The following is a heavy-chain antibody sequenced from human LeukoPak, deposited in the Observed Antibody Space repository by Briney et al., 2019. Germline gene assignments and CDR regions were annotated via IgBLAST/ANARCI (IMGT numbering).Heavy chain of an antibody. J-gene: IGHJ4*02. CDR2: ISVAGATT. Sequence: GGSLRLSCVSSGFSFSSYVMSWVRQAPGKGLEWVSRISVAGATTDYADSVKGRFTISRDNSKSTVYLQMNGLRVEDTALYYCAKLSLGDFEYFDYWGQGTLVTVSS. CDR3: AKLSLGDFEYFDY. V-gene: IGHV3-23*01. D-gene: IGHD2-21*02. CDR1: GFSFSSYV.